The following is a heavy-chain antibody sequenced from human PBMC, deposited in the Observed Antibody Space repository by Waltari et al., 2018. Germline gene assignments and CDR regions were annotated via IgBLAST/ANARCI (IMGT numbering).Heavy chain of an antibody. CDR2: IYPGDSVT. Sequence: EVQLVQAGAEVKQHGESLKISCKGSGYSFARYWIGWVRQVPGKGRGLLGIIYPGDSVTRYSPSFQGQVTISADKSISTAYLQWSSLKASDTAMYYCARRSSGYYGHAFDIWGQGTMVTVSS. D-gene: IGHD3-22*01. CDR3: ARRSSGYYGHAFDI. J-gene: IGHJ3*02. CDR1: GYSFARYW. V-gene: IGHV5-51*01.